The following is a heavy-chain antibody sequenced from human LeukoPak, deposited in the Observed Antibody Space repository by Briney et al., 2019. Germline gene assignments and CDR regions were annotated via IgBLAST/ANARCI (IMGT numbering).Heavy chain of an antibody. D-gene: IGHD3-3*01. CDR2: ISAYNGNT. CDR1: GYTFTSYG. CDR3: ARAPLGDFWSGYYYFDY. V-gene: IGHV1-18*01. J-gene: IGHJ4*02. Sequence: ASVKVSCKASGYTFTSYGISWVRQAPGQGLEWMGWISAYNGNTNYAQKLQGRVTMTTDTSTSTAYMELRSLRSDDTAVYYCARAPLGDFWSGYYYFDYWGQGTLVTVSS.